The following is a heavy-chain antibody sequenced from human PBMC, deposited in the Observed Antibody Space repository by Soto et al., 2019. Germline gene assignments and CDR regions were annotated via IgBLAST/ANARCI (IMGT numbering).Heavy chain of an antibody. Sequence: LSLTCAVSGGSISSGGYSWSWIRQPPGKGLEWIGYMYHSGSTYYNPSLKSRVTISLDTSKNQFSLKLSSVTAADTAVYYCARGSSIAGLYYGMDVWGQGTTVTVSS. CDR2: MYHSGST. D-gene: IGHD6-6*01. J-gene: IGHJ6*02. CDR3: ARGSSIAGLYYGMDV. CDR1: GGSISSGGYS. V-gene: IGHV4-30-2*05.